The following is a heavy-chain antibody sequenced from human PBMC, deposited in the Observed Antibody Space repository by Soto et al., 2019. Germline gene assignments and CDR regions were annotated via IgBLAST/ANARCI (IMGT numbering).Heavy chain of an antibody. CDR1: GYTFTGYY. CDR2: INPQTGGT. V-gene: IGHV1-2*02. J-gene: IGHJ6*02. Sequence: ASVKVSCKASGYTFTGYYIHWVREAPGQGLEWMGWINPQTGGTSYAQKFQGRVTLSRDTSINTAYLELSRLRFDDAAVYFCARVRYQVISDGMGVWGQGTTVTVSS. D-gene: IGHD2-2*01. CDR3: ARVRYQVISDGMGV.